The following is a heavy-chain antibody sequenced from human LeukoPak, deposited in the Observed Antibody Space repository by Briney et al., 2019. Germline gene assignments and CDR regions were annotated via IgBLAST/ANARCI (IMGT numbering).Heavy chain of an antibody. J-gene: IGHJ3*02. CDR1: EFIVSINY. Sequence: GGSLRLSCAASEFIVSINYMTWVRQAPGKGLEWVSLIYSRGDTKYADSVKGRFTISRDNSKNTLYLQISSLRTEDTAVYYCARAGRKETIVGATLGAFDIWGQGTMVTVSS. CDR2: IYSRGDT. D-gene: IGHD1-26*01. CDR3: ARAGRKETIVGATLGAFDI. V-gene: IGHV3-66*01.